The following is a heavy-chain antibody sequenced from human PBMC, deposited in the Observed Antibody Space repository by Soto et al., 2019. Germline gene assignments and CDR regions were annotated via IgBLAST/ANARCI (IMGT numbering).Heavy chain of an antibody. V-gene: IGHV1-69*12. J-gene: IGHJ4*02. CDR1: GGTFSSYA. Sequence: QVQLVQSGAEVKKPGSSVKVSCKASGGTFSSYAISWVRQAPGQGLEWMGGIIPIFGTANYAQKFQGRVTITADESTSTAYMELSRLRSEDTAVYYCATAGKDYYDSSGYYGSSLHSFDYWGQGTLVTVSS. CDR2: IIPIFGTA. CDR3: ATAGKDYYDSSGYYGSSLHSFDY. D-gene: IGHD3-22*01.